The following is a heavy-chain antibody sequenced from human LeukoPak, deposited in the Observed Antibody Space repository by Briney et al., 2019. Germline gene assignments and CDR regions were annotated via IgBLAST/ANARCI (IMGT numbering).Heavy chain of an antibody. V-gene: IGHV3-23*01. CDR3: AKGMRTVCDAFDI. J-gene: IGHJ3*02. CDR1: GFTFSSYA. Sequence: GGSLRLSCTASGFTFSSYAMSWVRQAPGKGLEWVSGISGSGDSTYYADSVKGRFTISRDNSKNTLYLQMNSLRAEDTAVYYCAKGMRTVCDAFDIWGQGTLVTVSS. D-gene: IGHD3-16*01. CDR2: ISGSGDST.